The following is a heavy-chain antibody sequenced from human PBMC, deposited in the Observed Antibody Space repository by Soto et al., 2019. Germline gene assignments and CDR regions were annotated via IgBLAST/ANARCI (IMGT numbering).Heavy chain of an antibody. Sequence: ESVGGVVQPGRSLRLSCAASGFTFSSYGMHWVRQAPGKGLEWVAVISYDGSNKYYADSVKGRFTISRDNSKNTLYLQMNSLRAEDTAVYYCAKDFSLVGAMDYWGQGTLVTVSS. D-gene: IGHD1-26*01. CDR1: GFTFSSYG. CDR3: AKDFSLVGAMDY. CDR2: ISYDGSNK. V-gene: IGHV3-30*18. J-gene: IGHJ4*02.